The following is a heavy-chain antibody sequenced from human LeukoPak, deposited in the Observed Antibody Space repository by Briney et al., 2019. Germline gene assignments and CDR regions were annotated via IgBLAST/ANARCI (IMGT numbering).Heavy chain of an antibody. V-gene: IGHV3-23*01. CDR2: ISGGAGGA. J-gene: IGHJ4*02. CDR1: GFTFSSYA. Sequence: GGSLRLSCAASGFTFSSYAMNWVRQAPGKGLEWVSSISGGAGGAAYADSVKGRFTMSRDNSKNTLYLQMNSLRADDTAVYYCAKDFYDFWSGYFGGLADHWGQGTLVTVYS. D-gene: IGHD3-3*01. CDR3: AKDFYDFWSGYFGGLADH.